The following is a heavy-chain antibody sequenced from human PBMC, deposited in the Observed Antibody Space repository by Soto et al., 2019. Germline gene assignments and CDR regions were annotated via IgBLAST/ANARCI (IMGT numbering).Heavy chain of an antibody. CDR1: GFTFSSFS. J-gene: IGHJ6*02. CDR3: AKCGNDWGYYYYGMNV. D-gene: IGHD7-27*01. CDR2: ISDNGATS. Sequence: EVQLLESGGGLVHPGESQGLSCAASGFTFSSFSMSWVRQAPGKGLEWISAISDNGATSYYADSVKGRFTISRDNSKHTLYLHMSSLRAEDTAVYYCAKCGNDWGYYYYGMNVWGQGTTVTVSS. V-gene: IGHV3-23*01.